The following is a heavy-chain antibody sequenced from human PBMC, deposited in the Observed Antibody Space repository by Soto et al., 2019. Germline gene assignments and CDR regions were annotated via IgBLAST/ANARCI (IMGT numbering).Heavy chain of an antibody. V-gene: IGHV3-53*05. Sequence: GSLRLSCAASGFTVSSNYMSWVRQAPGKGLEWVSVIYSGGSTYYADSVKGRFTISRDNSKNTLYQQMNSLRDEDTAVYFCARAMDAAMASKDNWFDPWGQGTLVTVSS. D-gene: IGHD5-18*01. J-gene: IGHJ5*02. CDR3: ARAMDAAMASKDNWFDP. CDR2: IYSGGST. CDR1: GFTVSSNY.